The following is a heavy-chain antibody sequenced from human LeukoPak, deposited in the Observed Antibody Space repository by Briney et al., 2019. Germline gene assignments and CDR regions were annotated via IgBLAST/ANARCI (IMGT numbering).Heavy chain of an antibody. D-gene: IGHD6-19*01. Sequence: PSETLSLTCAVYGGSFSGYYWSWIRQPPGKGLEWIGEINHSGSTNYNPSLKSRVTISVDTSKNQFSLKLSSVTAADTAVYYCARSGKWLVPNDYWGQGTLVTVSS. CDR3: ARSGKWLVPNDY. CDR2: INHSGST. V-gene: IGHV4-34*01. CDR1: GGSFSGYY. J-gene: IGHJ4*02.